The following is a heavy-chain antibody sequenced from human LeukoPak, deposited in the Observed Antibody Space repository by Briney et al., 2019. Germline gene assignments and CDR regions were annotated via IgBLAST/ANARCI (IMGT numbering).Heavy chain of an antibody. CDR1: GFTFDDYT. V-gene: IGHV3-43*01. CDR3: AKGYCTNGVCYYFDY. CDR2: ISWDGGST. Sequence: GGSLRLSWAASGFTFDDYTMHWVRQAPGKGLEWVSLISWDGGSTYYADSVKGRFTISRDNSKNSLYLQMNSLRTEDTALYYCAKGYCTNGVCYYFDYWGQGTLVTVSS. J-gene: IGHJ4*02. D-gene: IGHD2-8*01.